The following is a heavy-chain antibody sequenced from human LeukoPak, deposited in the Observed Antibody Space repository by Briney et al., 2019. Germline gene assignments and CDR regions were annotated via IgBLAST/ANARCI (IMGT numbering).Heavy chain of an antibody. Sequence: PSETLSLTCIVSGGSISRSTYYWGWIRQPPGKGLEWIGSIHYSGNTYYNPSLKSRITISVDTSKNQFSLKLRSVTAADTAVYYCARLGATITYFDYWGQGTLVTVSS. D-gene: IGHD5-12*01. J-gene: IGHJ4*02. CDR1: GGSISRSTYY. CDR3: ARLGATITYFDY. CDR2: IHYSGNT. V-gene: IGHV4-39*01.